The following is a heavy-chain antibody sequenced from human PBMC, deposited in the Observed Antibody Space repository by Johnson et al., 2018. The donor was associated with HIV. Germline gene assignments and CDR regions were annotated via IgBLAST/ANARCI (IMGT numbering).Heavy chain of an antibody. D-gene: IGHD3-22*01. V-gene: IGHV3-38-3*01. CDR1: GFTVSSNE. CDR2: ISGGST. J-gene: IGHJ3*01. Sequence: VQLVESRGVLVQPWGSLRLSCAASGFTVSSNEMSWVRQAPGKGLEWVSSISGGSTYYADSVKGRFTVSRDNGKNSLYLQMNSLRVEDTALYYCARSFDSSDYWKHAFDVWGQGTMVTVSS. CDR3: ARSFDSSDYWKHAFDV.